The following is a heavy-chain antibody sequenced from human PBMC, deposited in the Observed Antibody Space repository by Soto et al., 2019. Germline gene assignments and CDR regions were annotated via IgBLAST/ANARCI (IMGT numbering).Heavy chain of an antibody. Sequence: EVQLLESGGGVVQPGGSLRLSCVASGFNFKKFAMAWVRQAAGEGLEWVSGISCCGGSASYADSVKGRFSIARDDSKNTVSLQLNSLRVEDTAQYHCAKADGQQWLIPHLDKWGQGNLVTV. J-gene: IGHJ4*02. V-gene: IGHV3-23*01. CDR2: ISCCGGSA. CDR3: AKADGQQWLIPHLDK. D-gene: IGHD6-19*01. CDR1: GFNFKKFA.